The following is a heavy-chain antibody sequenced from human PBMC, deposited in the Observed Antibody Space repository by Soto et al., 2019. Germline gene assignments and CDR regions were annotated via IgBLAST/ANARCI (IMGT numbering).Heavy chain of an antibody. CDR1: GGPISGYF. V-gene: IGHV4-4*07. Sequence: QVQLQESGPGLVKPSETLSLTCSVSGGPISGYFWSWIRQPAGKGLEWIGRIYSNGITVYNPSLKTRVTMSVETSKNHFSLRLSSLTAADTAVYYCARGPGSYNWFDLWGQGTLVTVAS. J-gene: IGHJ5*02. CDR2: IYSNGIT. CDR3: ARGPGSYNWFDL. D-gene: IGHD3-10*01.